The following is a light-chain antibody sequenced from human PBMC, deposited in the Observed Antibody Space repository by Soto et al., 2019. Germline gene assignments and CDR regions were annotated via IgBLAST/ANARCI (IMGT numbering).Light chain of an antibody. V-gene: IGKV1-33*01. CDR1: QDISNY. CDR3: QQYDNLPYT. J-gene: IGKJ2*01. Sequence: DIQMTQSPSSLSASVGDRVTITCQASQDISNYLNWYQQKPGKAPKLLIYDASNLETGVPSRFSGSGSGTDFTFTISSLSPEDIATYYCQQYDNLPYTFGQGTKLEIK. CDR2: DAS.